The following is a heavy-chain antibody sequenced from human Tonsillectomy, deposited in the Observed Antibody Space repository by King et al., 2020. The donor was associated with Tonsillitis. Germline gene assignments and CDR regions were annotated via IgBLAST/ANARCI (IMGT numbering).Heavy chain of an antibody. J-gene: IGHJ4*02. V-gene: IGHV3-33*05. Sequence: VQLVESGGGVVQPERSLRLSCAASGFTFSSYGMHWVRQAPGKGLEWVAVISYDGSNKYYADSVKGRFTISRDNSKNTLFLRMNSLRAEDTAVYYCARGDDSSGYYWSFDYWGQGTLVTVSS. CDR3: ARGDDSSGYYWSFDY. CDR1: GFTFSSYG. D-gene: IGHD3-22*01. CDR2: ISYDGSNK.